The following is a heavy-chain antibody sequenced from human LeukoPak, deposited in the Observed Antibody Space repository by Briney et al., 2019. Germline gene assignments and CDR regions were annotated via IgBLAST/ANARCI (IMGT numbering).Heavy chain of an antibody. CDR3: AKRTPGIAAADYFDY. V-gene: IGHV3-30*02. Sequence: PGGSLVLPCPASGFTFSSYGMHWVRRAPGKGLGWVAFIRYDGSNKYYADSVKGRFTISRDNSKNTLYLQMNSLRAEDTAVYYCAKRTPGIAAADYFDYWGQGTLVTVSS. CDR2: IRYDGSNK. D-gene: IGHD6-13*01. J-gene: IGHJ4*02. CDR1: GFTFSSYG.